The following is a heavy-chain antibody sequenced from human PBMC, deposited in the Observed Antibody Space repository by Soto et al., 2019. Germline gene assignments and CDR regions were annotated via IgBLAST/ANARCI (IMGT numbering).Heavy chain of an antibody. CDR2: INHSGST. D-gene: IGHD3-3*01. CDR3: AREGVGDFWSGYYRYSYMGV. J-gene: IGHJ6*03. V-gene: IGHV4-34*01. CDR1: GGSFSDNY. Sequence: QVLLQQWGAGLLEASETLSLTCAVYGGSFSDNYWSWIRQPQGKGLEWIGEINHSGSTNYNPSLKSRVTISVDTSKSQFSLKLSSVTAADTAVYYCAREGVGDFWSGYYRYSYMGVWGKGTTVTVSS.